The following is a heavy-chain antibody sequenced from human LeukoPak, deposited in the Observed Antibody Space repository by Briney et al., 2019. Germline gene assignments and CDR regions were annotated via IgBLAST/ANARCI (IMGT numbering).Heavy chain of an antibody. V-gene: IGHV3-73*01. D-gene: IGHD5-12*01. CDR2: IRSKANSYST. CDR3: TRRVSGYDSIYDY. Sequence: GGSLKLSCAASGFTFSGSAMHWVRQASGKGLEWVGRIRSKANSYSTAYAASGKGRFTIARDDSKNTAYLQMNSLKTEDTAVYYCTRRVSGYDSIYDYWGQGTLVTVSS. CDR1: GFTFSGSA. J-gene: IGHJ4*02.